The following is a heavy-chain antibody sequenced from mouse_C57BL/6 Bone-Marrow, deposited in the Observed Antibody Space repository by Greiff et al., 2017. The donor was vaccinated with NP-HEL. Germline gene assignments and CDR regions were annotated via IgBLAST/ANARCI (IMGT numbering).Heavy chain of an antibody. J-gene: IGHJ3*01. Sequence: QVQLQQSGPELVKPGASVQISCKASGYAFSSSWMNWVKQRPGKGLEWIGRIYPGDGDTNYNGTVKGKATLTADKSSSTAYMQLSSLTSEDSAVYFCARSRWLLPFAYWGQGTLVTVSA. V-gene: IGHV1-82*01. D-gene: IGHD2-3*01. CDR2: IYPGDGDT. CDR3: ARSRWLLPFAY. CDR1: GYAFSSSW.